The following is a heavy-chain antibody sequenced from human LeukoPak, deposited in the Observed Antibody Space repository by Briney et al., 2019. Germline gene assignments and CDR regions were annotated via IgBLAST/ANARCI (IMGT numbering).Heavy chain of an antibody. J-gene: IGHJ6*02. V-gene: IGHV4-59*01. CDR2: SYYSGST. CDR1: GGSISNYY. Sequence: PSETLSLTCTVSGGSISNYYWSWIRQTPGKGLEWIGYSYYSGSTSYNPSLKSRVTISKDTSKNQFSLKLSSVTAADTAVYYCARSPAGYSSSYYYYGLDVWGQGTTVTVSS. CDR3: ARSPAGYSSSYYYYGLDV. D-gene: IGHD5-18*01.